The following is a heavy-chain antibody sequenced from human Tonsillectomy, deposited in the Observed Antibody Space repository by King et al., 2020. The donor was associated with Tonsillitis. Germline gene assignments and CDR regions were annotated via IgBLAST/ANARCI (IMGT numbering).Heavy chain of an antibody. J-gene: IGHJ4*02. D-gene: IGHD3-3*01. Sequence: VQLVESGGGVVQPGRSLRLSCAASGFTFSSLGMHGVRQAPGKGLEGVAVISYDGRNKYYAVTVKGRFTITRDNSKNTLYLHMNSLRAEDTAVYYCATDWSGLRLLEWSYFDYWGQGTLVTVSS. CDR3: ATDWSGLRLLEWSYFDY. CDR1: GFTFSSLG. V-gene: IGHV3-30*03. CDR2: ISYDGRNK.